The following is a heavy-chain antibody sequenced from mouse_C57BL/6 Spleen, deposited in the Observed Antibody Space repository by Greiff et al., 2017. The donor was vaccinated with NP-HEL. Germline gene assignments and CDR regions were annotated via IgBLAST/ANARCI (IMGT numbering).Heavy chain of an antibody. CDR1: GYTFTDYN. D-gene: IGHD3-2*02. Sequence: VQLKQSGPELVKPGASVKIPCKASGYTFTDYNMDWVKQSHGKSLEWIGDINPNNGGTSYNQKFKGKATLTVDKSSSTAYMELRSLTSEDTAVYYCARRDSSGSWFAYWGQGTLVTVSA. CDR2: INPNNGGT. V-gene: IGHV1-18*01. J-gene: IGHJ3*01. CDR3: ARRDSSGSWFAY.